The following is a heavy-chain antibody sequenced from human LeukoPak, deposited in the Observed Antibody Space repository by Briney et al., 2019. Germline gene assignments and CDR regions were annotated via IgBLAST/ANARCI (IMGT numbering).Heavy chain of an antibody. CDR1: GFTFSSYA. Sequence: SGGSLRLSCAVSGFTFSSYAMSWVRQAPGKGLEWVSAISGSGGSTYYADSVKGRFTISRDNSKNTLDLQMNSLRAEDTAVYYCAKWGSGSYRGASDYWGQGTLVTVSS. CDR3: AKWGSGSYRGASDY. CDR2: ISGSGGST. J-gene: IGHJ4*02. D-gene: IGHD1-26*01. V-gene: IGHV3-23*01.